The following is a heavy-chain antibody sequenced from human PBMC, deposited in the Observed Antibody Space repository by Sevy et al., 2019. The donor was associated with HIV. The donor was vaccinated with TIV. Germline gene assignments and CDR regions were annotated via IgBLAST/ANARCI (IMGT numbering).Heavy chain of an antibody. Sequence: GGSLRLSCAASGFTFSSHWMSWVRQAPGKGLEWMANIKQDGSENYYVDSVKGRFTISRDNAKKSVYLQMNSLRAEDSAVYYSARDLGRYTYSWTYDYSGMGVWGQGTTVTVSS. CDR2: IKQDGSEN. J-gene: IGHJ6*02. CDR3: ARDLGRYTYSWTYDYSGMGV. D-gene: IGHD6-13*01. CDR1: GFTFSSHW. V-gene: IGHV3-7*01.